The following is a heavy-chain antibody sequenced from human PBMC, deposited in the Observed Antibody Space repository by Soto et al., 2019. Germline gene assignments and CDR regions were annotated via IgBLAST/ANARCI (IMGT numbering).Heavy chain of an antibody. J-gene: IGHJ5*02. Sequence: QVQLQESGPGLVKPSQTLSLTCTVSGGSISSGGYYWSWIRQHPGKGLEWIGYIYYSGSTYYNPSLKSRVTISVDTSKTQFSLKLSSVTAADTAVYYCARGDQLPRSPWFDPWGQGTLVTVSS. V-gene: IGHV4-31*03. CDR2: IYYSGST. D-gene: IGHD2-2*01. CDR3: ARGDQLPRSPWFDP. CDR1: GGSISSGGYY.